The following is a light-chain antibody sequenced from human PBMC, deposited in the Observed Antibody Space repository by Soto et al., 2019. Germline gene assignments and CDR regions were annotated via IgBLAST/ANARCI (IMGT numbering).Light chain of an antibody. CDR2: GAS. Sequence: EILITQSPASLSVSPGENATLSCRASQSVSTNLVWYQQKLGQSPRLLIYGASTRANGIPARFSGSGSGTEFTLTISSLQSEDFAVYYCQQYKNWHPITFGQGTRLEIK. CDR3: QQYKNWHPIT. V-gene: IGKV3-15*01. CDR1: QSVSTN. J-gene: IGKJ5*01.